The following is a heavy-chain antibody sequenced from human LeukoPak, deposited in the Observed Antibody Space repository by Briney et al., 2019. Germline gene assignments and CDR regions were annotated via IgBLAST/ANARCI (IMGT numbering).Heavy chain of an antibody. J-gene: IGHJ4*02. V-gene: IGHV3-30*18. CDR1: GFTFSSYG. Sequence: GGSLRLSCEAYGFTFSSYGMHWVRRAPGKGLEWMTVISHDGSKKYYVDSVKGRFTISRDNSKSTLYLQMNSLRAEDTAVYYCAKEGYYGSGSFPDSWGQGTLVTVSS. CDR2: ISHDGSKK. CDR3: AKEGYYGSGSFPDS. D-gene: IGHD3-10*01.